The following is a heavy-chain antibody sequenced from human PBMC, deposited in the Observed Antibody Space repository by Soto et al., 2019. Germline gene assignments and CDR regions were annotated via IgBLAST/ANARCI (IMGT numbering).Heavy chain of an antibody. CDR1: GFTFSSYS. CDR2: ISSSSSYI. V-gene: IGHV3-21*01. J-gene: IGHJ6*02. CDR3: ARDRGYYDGMDV. Sequence: LRLSCAASGFTFSSYSMTWVRQAPGKGLEWVSSISSSSSYIYYADSVKGRFTISRDNAKNSLYLQMNSLRAEDTAVYYRARDRGYYDGMDVWAQGTTVTVSS.